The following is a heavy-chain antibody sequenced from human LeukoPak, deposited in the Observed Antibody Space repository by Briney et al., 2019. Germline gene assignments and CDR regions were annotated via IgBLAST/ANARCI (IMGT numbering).Heavy chain of an antibody. J-gene: IGHJ4*02. V-gene: IGHV3-74*01. CDR1: GFTFSTYW. D-gene: IGHD6-6*01. Sequence: PGGSLRLSCAASGFTFSTYWIHWVRQAPGKGLAWVSRISPDGSSTTYADSVKDRFIISRDNAQNTVYLQMSSLRVEDTAVYYCAREYSSSSGRAFDYWGQGTLVTASS. CDR3: AREYSSSSGRAFDY. CDR2: ISPDGSST.